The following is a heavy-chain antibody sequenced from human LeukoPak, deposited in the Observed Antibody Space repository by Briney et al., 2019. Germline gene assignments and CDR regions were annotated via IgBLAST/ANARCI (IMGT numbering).Heavy chain of an antibody. CDR3: ARVEGYSGYDFYFDS. V-gene: IGHV3-7*01. Sequence: GGSLRLSCAASGFSFNTYWMSWVRQAPGKGLEWVANIKQDGSEKYYVDSVKGRFTISRDNAKKSLYLQMNSLRAEDTAVYYCARVEGYSGYDFYFDSWGQGTLVTVSS. CDR2: IKQDGSEK. J-gene: IGHJ4*02. CDR1: GFSFNTYW. D-gene: IGHD5-12*01.